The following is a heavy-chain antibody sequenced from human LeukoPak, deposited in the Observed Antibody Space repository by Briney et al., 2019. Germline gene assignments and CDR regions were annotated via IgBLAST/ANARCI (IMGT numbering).Heavy chain of an antibody. V-gene: IGHV3-64D*06. J-gene: IGHJ4*02. Sequence: GGSLRLSCSASGFTFSSYAMHWVRQAPGKGLEYVSAISSNGCSTYYADSVKGRFTISRDNSKNRLHLQMSSLRAEDTAVYYCVKPGYSSSWYSDYSGPGTLVTASS. D-gene: IGHD6-13*01. CDR3: VKPGYSSSWYSDY. CDR1: GFTFSSYA. CDR2: ISSNGCST.